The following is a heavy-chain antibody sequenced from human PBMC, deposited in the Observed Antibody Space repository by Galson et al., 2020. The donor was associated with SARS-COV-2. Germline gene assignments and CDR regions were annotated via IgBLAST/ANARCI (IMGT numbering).Heavy chain of an antibody. J-gene: IGHJ4*02. CDR1: GFTFGSHA. CDR3: AREVARGLYYLDY. CDR2: ISYDGSDEYYDGSNK. Sequence: GSLRLSCAASGFTFGSHAMHWVRQAPGKGLEWVAVISYDGSDEYYDGSNKYYADSVKGRFTISRDNSKNTLYLQMDSLRSEDTAVYHCAREVARGLYYLDYWGQGTLVAVSS. D-gene: IGHD5-12*01. V-gene: IGHV3-30*04.